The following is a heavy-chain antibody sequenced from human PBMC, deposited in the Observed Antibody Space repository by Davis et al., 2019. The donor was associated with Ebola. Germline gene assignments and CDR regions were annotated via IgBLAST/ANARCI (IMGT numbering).Heavy chain of an antibody. Sequence: GGSLRLSCEASGFTFSSYGMHWVRQAPDKGLEWVAVISYVGTNKFYADSVKGRFTISRDNSKNTPYLQMNSLRAEDTAVYYCARDTTYSGSQRFDYWGQGTLVTVSS. CDR2: ISYVGTNK. CDR3: ARDTTYSGSQRFDY. V-gene: IGHV3-33*08. J-gene: IGHJ4*02. D-gene: IGHD1-26*01. CDR1: GFTFSSYG.